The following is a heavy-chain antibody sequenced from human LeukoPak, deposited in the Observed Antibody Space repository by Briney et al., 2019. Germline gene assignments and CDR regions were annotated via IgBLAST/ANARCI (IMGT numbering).Heavy chain of an antibody. V-gene: IGHV3-9*01. D-gene: IGHD5-18*01. J-gene: IGHJ3*02. CDR1: GITFDDYA. CDR3: VAGSGYSPADAFYI. CDR2: ISWNSGKT. Sequence: GGSLRLSCAASGITFDDYAMYWVGQAPGKGLEWVAGISWNSGKTGYVDSVKGRFTVSRDNAKNSLFLQMNSLRTEDAALYYCVAGSGYSPADAFYIWGQGTRVTVSS.